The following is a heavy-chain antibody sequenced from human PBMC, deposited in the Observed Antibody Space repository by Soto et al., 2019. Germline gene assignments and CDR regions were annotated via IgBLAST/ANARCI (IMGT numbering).Heavy chain of an antibody. D-gene: IGHD2-2*01. Sequence: GASVKVSCKASGGTFSSYAISWVRQAPGQGLEWMGGIIPIFGTANYAQKFQGRVTITADESTSTAYMELSSLRSEDTAVYYCARRGVLVPATRHWFDPWGQGTLVTVSS. CDR1: GGTFSSYA. CDR2: IIPIFGTA. J-gene: IGHJ5*02. CDR3: ARRGVLVPATRHWFDP. V-gene: IGHV1-69*13.